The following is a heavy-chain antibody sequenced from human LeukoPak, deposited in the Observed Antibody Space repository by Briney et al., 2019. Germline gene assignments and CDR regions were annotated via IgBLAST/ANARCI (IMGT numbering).Heavy chain of an antibody. V-gene: IGHV4-38-2*02. CDR3: ARDMVRGVIWFDP. J-gene: IGHJ5*02. CDR2: IYHSGST. CDR1: GYSISSGYY. Sequence: PSETLSLTCTVSGYSISSGYYWGWIRQPPGKGLEWIGSIYHSGSTYYNPSLKSRVTISVDTSKNQFSLKLSSVTAADTAVYYCARDMVRGVIWFDPWGQGTLVTVSS. D-gene: IGHD3-10*01.